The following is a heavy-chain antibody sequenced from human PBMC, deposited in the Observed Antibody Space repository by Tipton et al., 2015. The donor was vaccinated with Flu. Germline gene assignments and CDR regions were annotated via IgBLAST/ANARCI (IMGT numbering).Heavy chain of an antibody. J-gene: IGHJ4*02. D-gene: IGHD2-8*01. CDR3: ARDANGWLGVFDS. CDR2: VYYSGTT. CDR1: GDSLNSYY. V-gene: IGHV4-59*01. Sequence: TLSLTCSVSGDSLNSYYWSWIRQSPGKGLEWIGQVYYSGTTNYNPSLKSRVTISLDKSKNQFSLTLNSITTADTAVFYCARDANGWLGVFDSWGRGTLVTVSS.